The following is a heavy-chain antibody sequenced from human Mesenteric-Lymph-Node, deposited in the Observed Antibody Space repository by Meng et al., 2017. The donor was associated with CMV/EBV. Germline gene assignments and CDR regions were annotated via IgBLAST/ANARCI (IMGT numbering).Heavy chain of an antibody. CDR3: ARANGYSYGYGPPVLDY. CDR1: GGPISSSNW. D-gene: IGHD5-18*01. CDR2: IYHSGNT. V-gene: IGHV4-4*02. J-gene: IGHJ4*02. Sequence: SETLSLTFAVSGGPISSSNWWSWVRQPPGKGLEWIVVIYHSGNTHYNPSLQSRVTISVDKSKNQFPLKLSSVTAADAAVEYCARANGYSYGYGPPVLDYWGQGTLVTVSS.